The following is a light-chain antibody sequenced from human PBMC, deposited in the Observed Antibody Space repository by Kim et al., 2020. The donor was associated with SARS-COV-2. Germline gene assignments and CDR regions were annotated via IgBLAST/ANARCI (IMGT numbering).Light chain of an antibody. CDR1: SSDVGSDNL. J-gene: IGLJ2*01. V-gene: IGLV2-23*02. Sequence: SPGQSITISCTGTSSDVGSDNLVSWYQQHPGKAPKLMIYEVSKRPSGVSTRFSGSKSGNTASLTISGLQAEDEADYYCCSYTSTVVFGGGTQLTVL. CDR2: EVS. CDR3: CSYTSTVV.